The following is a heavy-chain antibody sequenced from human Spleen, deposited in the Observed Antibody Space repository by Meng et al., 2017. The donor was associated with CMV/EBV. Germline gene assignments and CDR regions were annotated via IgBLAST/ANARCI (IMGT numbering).Heavy chain of an antibody. V-gene: IGHV3-13*01. J-gene: IGHJ4*02. CDR3: ARARSPTHFDY. Sequence: GGSLRLSCAGSGFTFSSYWIHWVRQPTGKGLEWVSSIGTVGDTYSIGSVKGRFIISREDAKNSVYLQMNGLRDGDTGLYYCARARSPTHFDYWGQGALVTVSS. CDR1: GFTFSSYW. CDR2: IGTVGDT.